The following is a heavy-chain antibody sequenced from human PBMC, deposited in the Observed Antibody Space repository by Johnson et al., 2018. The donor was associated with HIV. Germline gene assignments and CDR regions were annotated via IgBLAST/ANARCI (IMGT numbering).Heavy chain of an antibody. J-gene: IGHJ3*02. CDR2: VNGDGSYT. V-gene: IGHV3-74*02. D-gene: IGHD3-22*01. Sequence: VHLVESGGGVVQPGRSLRLSCAASGFTFTNYWMHWVRQAPGKGLVWVSRVNGDGSYTTYADAVKGRFTISRDNAKNTLYLQMNSLRAEDTAVYNCARGLPYYYDSSSYFGRVVAGAFDIWGQGTLVTVSS. CDR1: GFTFTNYW. CDR3: ARGLPYYYDSSSYFGRVVAGAFDI.